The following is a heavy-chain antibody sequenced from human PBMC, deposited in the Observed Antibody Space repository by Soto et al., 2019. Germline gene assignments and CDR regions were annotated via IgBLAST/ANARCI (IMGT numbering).Heavy chain of an antibody. CDR1: SASISSEQR. Sequence: QMQLQESGPGLVKPSEILSLTCAVSSASISSEQRWSWVRQPPGKGLEWIGEIHHSGSTNKNPSLKSRVTMSVDKSKNQFSLNLNSVTAADTAVYYCARSFGWYAIDQWGQGTLVTVSS. CDR2: IHHSGST. CDR3: ARSFGWYAIDQ. V-gene: IGHV4-4*02. D-gene: IGHD6-19*01. J-gene: IGHJ4*02.